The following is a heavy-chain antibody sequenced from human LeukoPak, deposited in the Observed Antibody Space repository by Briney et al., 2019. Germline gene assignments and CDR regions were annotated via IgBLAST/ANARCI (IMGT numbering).Heavy chain of an antibody. D-gene: IGHD3-22*01. CDR1: GGSFSDYF. CDR2: ISHSGST. J-gene: IGHJ4*02. CDR3: VTYYYGSSAPKRNY. Sequence: PSETLSLTCAVYGGSFSDYFWSWIRQPPGKGLEWIGEISHSGSTTYNPSLRSRVTISGDTSKKQFSLKLSSVTAADTAVYYGVTYYYGSSAPKRNYWGQGILVTVSS. V-gene: IGHV4-34*01.